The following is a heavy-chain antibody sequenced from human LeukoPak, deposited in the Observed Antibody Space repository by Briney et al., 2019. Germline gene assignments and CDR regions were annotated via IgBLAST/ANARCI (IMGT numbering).Heavy chain of an antibody. CDR2: ISPSGGST. CDR3: ARGPLRYFDRYYFDY. V-gene: IGHV1-46*01. J-gene: IGHJ4*02. CDR1: GYTFTGNY. D-gene: IGHD3-9*01. Sequence: GASVKVSCKAFGYTFTGNYMHWVRQAPGQGPEWMGVISPSGGSTTYAQKFQGRVTITADESTSTAYMELSSLRSEDTAVYYCARGPLRYFDRYYFDYWGQGTLVTVSS.